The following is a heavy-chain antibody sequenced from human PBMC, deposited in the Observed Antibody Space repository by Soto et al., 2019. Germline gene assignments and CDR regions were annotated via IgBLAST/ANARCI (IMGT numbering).Heavy chain of an antibody. D-gene: IGHD3-10*01. CDR3: AHSLGAYWSRSGSPYFFGH. CDR1: GFSLSTDGVG. J-gene: IGHJ4*02. Sequence: QITLKESGPTLVKPTQTLTLTCTFSGFSLSTDGVGVGWIRQPPGNALEWLALLYLEDDKRYNPSLKTSLTIAKGTSDTEVVLTMTDMDPEDTGTYFWAHSLGAYWSRSGSPYFFGHWGQGTLVTVSS. CDR2: LYLEDDK. V-gene: IGHV2-5*02.